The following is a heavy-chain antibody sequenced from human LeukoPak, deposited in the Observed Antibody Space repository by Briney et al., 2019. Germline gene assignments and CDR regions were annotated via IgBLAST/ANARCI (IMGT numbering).Heavy chain of an antibody. CDR1: GGSISSYY. Sequence: PSETLSLTCTVSGGSISSYYWSWIRQPAGKGLEWIGRIYTSGSTNYNPSLKSRVTMSVGTSKNQFSLKLSSVTAADTAVYYCARDKYYYGSETIWFDPWGQGTLVTVSS. CDR2: IYTSGST. V-gene: IGHV4-4*07. CDR3: ARDKYYYGSETIWFDP. J-gene: IGHJ5*02. D-gene: IGHD3-10*01.